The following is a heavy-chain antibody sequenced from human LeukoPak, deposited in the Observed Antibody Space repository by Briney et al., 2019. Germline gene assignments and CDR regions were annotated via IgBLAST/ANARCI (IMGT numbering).Heavy chain of an antibody. V-gene: IGHV4-59*01. D-gene: IGHD1-26*01. CDR3: ARDGATRGDAFDI. Sequence: SETLSLTCTVSGGSISSYYWSWIRQPPGKGLEWIGYIYYSGSTNYNPSLKSRVTISADTSKNQFSLKLSSVTAADTAVYYCARDGATRGDAFDIWGQGTMVTVSS. CDR1: GGSISSYY. CDR2: IYYSGST. J-gene: IGHJ3*02.